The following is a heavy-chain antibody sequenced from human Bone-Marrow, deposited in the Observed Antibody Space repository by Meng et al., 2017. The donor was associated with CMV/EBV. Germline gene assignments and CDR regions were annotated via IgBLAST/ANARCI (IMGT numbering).Heavy chain of an antibody. CDR1: GFTFSSYA. CDR2: ISYDGSNK. CDR3: ARTHCSSTSCSNYYYYGMDV. D-gene: IGHD2-2*01. Sequence: GESLKISCAASGFTFSSYAMHWVRQAPGKGLEWVAVISYDGSNKYYADSVKGRFTISRDNSKNTLYLQMNSLRSEDTAVYYCARTHCSSTSCSNYYYYGMDVWGQGTTVTVAS. V-gene: IGHV3-30-3*01. J-gene: IGHJ6*02.